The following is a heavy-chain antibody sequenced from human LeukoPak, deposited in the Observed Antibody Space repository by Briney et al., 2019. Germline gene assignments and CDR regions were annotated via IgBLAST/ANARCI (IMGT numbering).Heavy chain of an antibody. V-gene: IGHV1-2*02. J-gene: IGHJ5*02. CDR2: INPNSGGT. D-gene: IGHD2-21*02. CDR3: AKERTRVTGGWT. Sequence: ASVKVSCKASGYTFTGYYMHWVRQAPGQGLEWMGWINPNSGGTNYAQKFQGRVTMTRDTSISTAYMELSRLRAEDTAVYYCAKERTRVTGGWTWGQGTLVTVSS. CDR1: GYTFTGYY.